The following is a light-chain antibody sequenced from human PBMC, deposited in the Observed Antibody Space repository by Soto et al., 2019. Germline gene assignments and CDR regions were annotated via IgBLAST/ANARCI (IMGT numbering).Light chain of an antibody. J-gene: IGKJ2*01. CDR1: QSASSSY. Sequence: EIVLTQSPATLSLSPGERATLSCGASQSASSSYLAWYQQKPGLAPRLLIYDASSRATGIPDRFSGSGSGTDFTLNISRLEPEDFAVYYCQQYGSSPYTFGQGTKLEIK. CDR2: DAS. CDR3: QQYGSSPYT. V-gene: IGKV3D-20*01.